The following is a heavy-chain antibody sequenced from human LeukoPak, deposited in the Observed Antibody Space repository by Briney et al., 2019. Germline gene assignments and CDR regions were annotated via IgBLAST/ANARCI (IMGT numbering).Heavy chain of an antibody. CDR2: IYYSGDT. V-gene: IGHV4-59*01. Sequence: SETLSLTCTVSGGSISNYYWSWIRQPPGMGLEWIGFIYYSGDTSYNPSLQSRVTISVDTTKNQFSLNLSSVTAADTAVYYCARVLVGDYVNFDYWGQGTLVTVSS. CDR3: ARVLVGDYVNFDY. D-gene: IGHD4-17*01. CDR1: GGSISNYY. J-gene: IGHJ4*02.